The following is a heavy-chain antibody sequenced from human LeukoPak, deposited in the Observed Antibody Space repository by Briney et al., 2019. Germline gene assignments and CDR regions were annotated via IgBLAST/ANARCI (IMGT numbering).Heavy chain of an antibody. CDR3: TTSNSGYDYLFDY. CDR1: GFTFSSYG. D-gene: IGHD5-12*01. CDR2: IKSKTDGGTT. Sequence: PGGSLRLSCAASGFTFSSYGMHWVRQAPGKGLEWVGRIKSKTDGGTTDYAAPVKGRFTISRDDSKNTLYLQMNSLKTEDTAVYYCTTSNSGYDYLFDYWGQGTLVTVSS. J-gene: IGHJ4*02. V-gene: IGHV3-15*01.